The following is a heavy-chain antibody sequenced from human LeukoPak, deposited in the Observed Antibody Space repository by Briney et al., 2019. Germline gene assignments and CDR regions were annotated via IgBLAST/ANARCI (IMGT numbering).Heavy chain of an antibody. CDR1: GNYW. CDR2: INHNGNVN. CDR3: ARGGGLDV. D-gene: IGHD3-16*01. J-gene: IGHJ6*02. Sequence: GGSLRLSCAASGNYWMHWARQAPGKGLEWVASINHNGNVNYYVDSVKGRFTISRDNAKNSLYLQMSNLRAEDTAVYFCARGGGLDVWGQGATVTVSS. V-gene: IGHV3-7*03.